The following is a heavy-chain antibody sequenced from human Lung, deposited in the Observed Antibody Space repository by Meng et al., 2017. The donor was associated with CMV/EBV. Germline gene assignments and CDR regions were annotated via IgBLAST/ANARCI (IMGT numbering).Heavy chain of an antibody. CDR2: IYHSGST. CDR1: SRGGYS. V-gene: IGHV4-30-2*01. J-gene: IGHJ4*02. CDR3: ARGSYYDILTGVYRGFDY. D-gene: IGHD3-9*01. Sequence: SRGGYSWSWLRQPPGKGLEWIGYIYHSGSTYYNPSLKSRVTISVDRSKNQFSLKLSSVTAADTAVYYCARGSYYDILTGVYRGFDYWGQGTLVTVSS.